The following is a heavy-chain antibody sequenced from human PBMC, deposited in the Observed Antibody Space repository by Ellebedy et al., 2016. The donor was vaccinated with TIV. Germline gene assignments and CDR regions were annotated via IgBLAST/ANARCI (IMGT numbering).Heavy chain of an antibody. D-gene: IGHD2-15*01. CDR1: GYTFTRYY. CDR2: INPSGGRT. CDR3: ARVGDGSDY. V-gene: IGHV1-46*01. J-gene: IGHJ4*02. Sequence: AASVKVSCKASGYTFTRYYIHWVRQAPGQGFEYMGLINPSGGRTSYAQKFQGRVTMTRDTSTSTLYMELSSLRSEDTAVYYCARVGDGSDYWGQGTLVTVSS.